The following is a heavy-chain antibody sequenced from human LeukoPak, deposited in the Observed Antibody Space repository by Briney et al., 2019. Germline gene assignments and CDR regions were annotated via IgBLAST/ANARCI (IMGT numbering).Heavy chain of an antibody. CDR1: GFTVSSYA. Sequence: GGSLRLSCAASGFTVSSYAMSWVRQAPGKGLEWVSGISGSGVSTYYADSVKGRFTISSDNSKNTLYLQMNSLRAEDTAVYYCARHITMVRGVIKRPDWFFDLWGRGTLVTVSS. V-gene: IGHV3-23*01. D-gene: IGHD3-10*01. J-gene: IGHJ2*01. CDR2: ISGSGVST. CDR3: ARHITMVRGVIKRPDWFFDL.